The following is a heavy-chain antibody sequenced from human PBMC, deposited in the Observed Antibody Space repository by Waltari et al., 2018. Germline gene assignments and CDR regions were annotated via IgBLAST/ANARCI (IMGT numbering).Heavy chain of an antibody. V-gene: IGHV1-69*09. CDR1: GGTFRNYA. D-gene: IGHD2-15*01. J-gene: IGHJ6*02. Sequence: QVQLVQSGAEVKKPGSSVKVSCKASGGTFRNYAITWVRQAPGQGLEWVGRTGPILGLANYEQKFQGRVTITADKSTSTAYMELSSLRSEDTAVYYCARVDCTGGSCPFGLDVWGQGTTVTVSS. CDR3: ARVDCTGGSCPFGLDV. CDR2: TGPILGLA.